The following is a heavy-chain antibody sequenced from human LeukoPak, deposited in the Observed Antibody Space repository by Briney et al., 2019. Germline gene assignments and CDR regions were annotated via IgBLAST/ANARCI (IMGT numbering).Heavy chain of an antibody. D-gene: IGHD2-2*01. J-gene: IGHJ3*02. V-gene: IGHV3-23*01. CDR2: ISGSGGST. CDR3: AKALAVPAAIKNAFDI. CDR1: GFTFDDYG. Sequence: GGSLRLSCAASGFTFDDYGMSWVRQAPGKGLEWVSAISGSGGSTYYADSVKGRFTISRDNSKNTLYLQMNSLRAEDTAVYYCAKALAVPAAIKNAFDIWGQGTTVTVSS.